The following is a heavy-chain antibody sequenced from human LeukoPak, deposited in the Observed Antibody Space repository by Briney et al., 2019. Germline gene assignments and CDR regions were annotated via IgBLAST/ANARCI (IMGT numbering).Heavy chain of an antibody. CDR1: GGSIRSYY. CDR2: FYYSGST. D-gene: IGHD1-1*01. Sequence: PSETLSLTCTVSGGSIRSYYWSWIRQPPGKGLEWIGYFYYSGSTNYNPSLKSRVTISVDTSKNQLSLKLNSVTAADTAVYYCAGSYNWSDDFDYWGPGTLVTVSS. CDR3: AGSYNWSDDFDY. J-gene: IGHJ4*02. V-gene: IGHV4-59*01.